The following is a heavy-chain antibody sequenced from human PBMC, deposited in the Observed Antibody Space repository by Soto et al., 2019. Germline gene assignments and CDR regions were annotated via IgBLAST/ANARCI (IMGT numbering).Heavy chain of an antibody. Sequence: GASVKGSCKASGFSFTSSAVQWVRQTRGQRLEWIGWIVVDSGNTNYAQKFQERVTSTRDMSTSTAYMELSSLRSEDTAVYYCAVRTDYYDSSGYPPLDYWGQGTLVTVSS. CDR2: IVVDSGNT. CDR1: GFSFTSSA. V-gene: IGHV1-58*01. D-gene: IGHD3-22*01. CDR3: AVRTDYYDSSGYPPLDY. J-gene: IGHJ4*02.